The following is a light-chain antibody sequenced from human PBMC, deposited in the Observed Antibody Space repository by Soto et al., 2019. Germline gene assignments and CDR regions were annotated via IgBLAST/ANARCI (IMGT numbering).Light chain of an antibody. CDR2: GAS. CDR1: QSISSD. V-gene: IGKV3-15*01. Sequence: EIVMTQSPATPSVSPGERATVSCRASQSISSDLAWYQQKPGQAPRLLIYGASTRATGIPARFSGSGSGTDFTLTISRLEPEDFAVYYCQQYGSSPPTFGQGTRLEIK. CDR3: QQYGSSPPT. J-gene: IGKJ5*01.